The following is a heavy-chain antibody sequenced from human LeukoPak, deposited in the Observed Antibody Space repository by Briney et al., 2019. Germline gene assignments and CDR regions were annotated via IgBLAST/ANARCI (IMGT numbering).Heavy chain of an antibody. D-gene: IGHD3-22*01. CDR3: AKGPTYDSLPYYFDY. J-gene: IGHJ4*02. V-gene: IGHV3-64D*09. Sequence: PGGSLRLSCSASGFTFSYYAMHWVRQAAGKGLEFVSGTSSNGGSTYYADSLRGRFTVSRDNSNNTLYLQMSSLRAEDTAIYYCAKGPTYDSLPYYFDYWGQGTLVTVSS. CDR1: GFTFSYYA. CDR2: TSSNGGST.